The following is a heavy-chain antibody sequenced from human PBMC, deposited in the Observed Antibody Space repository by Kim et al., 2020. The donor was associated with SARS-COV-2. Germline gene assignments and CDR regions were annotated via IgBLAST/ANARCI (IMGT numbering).Heavy chain of an antibody. CDR2: ISYDGSNK. CDR1: GFTFSSYA. Sequence: GGSLRLSCAASGFTFSSYAMHWVRQAPGKGLEWVAVISYDGSNKYYADSVKGRFTISRDNSKNTLYLQMNSLRAEDTAVYYCARDRSMVRGVNWFDSWG. V-gene: IGHV3-30*04. J-gene: IGHJ5*01. D-gene: IGHD3-10*01. CDR3: ARDRSMVRGVNWFDS.